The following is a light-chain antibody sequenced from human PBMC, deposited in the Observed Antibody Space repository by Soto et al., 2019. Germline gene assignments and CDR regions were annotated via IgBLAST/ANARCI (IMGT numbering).Light chain of an antibody. CDR3: QQCGNSPT. Sequence: EIVFTQSPLTLYLSQGERATLSCRASQSVSTNYLAWYQQKPGQAPRLLIYGAFSRATGIPDRFSGSGSGTDFTLTIRILEPEGVADDNSQQCGNSPTFGEGTKVEIK. CDR1: QSVSTNY. V-gene: IGKV3-20*01. J-gene: IGKJ4*01. CDR2: GAF.